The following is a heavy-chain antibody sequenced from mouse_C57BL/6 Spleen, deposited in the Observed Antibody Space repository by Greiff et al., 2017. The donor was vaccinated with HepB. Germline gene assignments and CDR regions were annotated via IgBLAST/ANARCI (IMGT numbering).Heavy chain of an antibody. CDR2: INPNYGTT. CDR1: GYSFTDYN. J-gene: IGHJ2*01. Sequence: EVKLVESGPELVKPGASVKISCKASGYSFTDYNMNWVKQSNGKSLEWIGVINPNYGTTSYNQKFKGKATLTVDQSSSTAYMQLNSLTSGDSAVYYCARYGSSPYYFDYWGQGTTLTVSS. CDR3: ARYGSSPYYFDY. V-gene: IGHV1-39*01. D-gene: IGHD1-1*01.